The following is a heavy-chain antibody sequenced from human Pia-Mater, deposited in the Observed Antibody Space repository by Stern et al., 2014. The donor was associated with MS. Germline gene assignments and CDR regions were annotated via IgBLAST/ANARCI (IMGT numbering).Heavy chain of an antibody. CDR1: GFSFSEHY. Sequence: VQLGQSGVGLVQPGGSLRLSCATSGFSFSEHYMDWVRQAPGKGREWVARIRNKANFYATHYAASAEGGFTITRDDSKSSLFLQMDGLKTEDTAVYYCTRVKLGADRRAFEIWGQGTTVTVSS. D-gene: IGHD1-7*01. CDR2: IRNKANFYAT. CDR3: TRVKLGADRRAFEI. J-gene: IGHJ3*02. V-gene: IGHV3-72*01.